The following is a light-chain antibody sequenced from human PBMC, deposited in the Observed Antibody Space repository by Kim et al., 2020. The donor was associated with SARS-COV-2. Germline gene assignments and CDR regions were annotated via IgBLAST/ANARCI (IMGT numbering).Light chain of an antibody. V-gene: IGLV5-45*02. CDR3: MIWHNSAFV. J-gene: IGLJ1*01. CDR1: SGINVGTYR. Sequence: QLVLTQPSSLSASPGASASLTCTLRSGINVGTYRIYWYQQKPGSPPQYLLRYKSDSDNQKRSGVPSRFSGSKDASANAGILLISGLQSEDEADYYCMIWHNSAFVFGTGTKVTVL. CDR2: YKSDSDN.